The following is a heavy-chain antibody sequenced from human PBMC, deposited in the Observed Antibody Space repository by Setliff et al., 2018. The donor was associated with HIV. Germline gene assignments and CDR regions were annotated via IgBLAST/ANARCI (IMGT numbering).Heavy chain of an antibody. Sequence: PSETLSLTCTVSGGSITSSYWSWIRQPAGKGLEWIGRIYTSGSTNYNPSLKSRVTMSIDTSKKQFSLKLASVTAADTAVYYCARGGSYDTFDYWGQGTQVTVSS. J-gene: IGHJ4*02. V-gene: IGHV4-4*07. CDR1: GGSITSSY. CDR2: IYTSGST. CDR3: ARGGSYDTFDY. D-gene: IGHD3-22*01.